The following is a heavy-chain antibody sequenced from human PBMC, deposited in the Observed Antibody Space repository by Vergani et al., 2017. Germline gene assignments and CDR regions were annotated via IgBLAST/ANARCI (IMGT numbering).Heavy chain of an antibody. J-gene: IGHJ4*02. D-gene: IGHD2-21*01. V-gene: IGHV4-38-2*01. CDR2: VFYGGRT. CDR1: GYSISSGYY. CDR3: ARHISVVRPSSMTAFDY. Sequence: QVQLQESGPGLVKPSETLSLTCAVSGYSISSGYYWGWIRQPPGKTLEWIGTVFYGGRTSYNPSLKSRVTLSLDTSKKQISLHLTSVTAADTAVYYCARHISVVRPSSMTAFDYWGQGTLVTASS.